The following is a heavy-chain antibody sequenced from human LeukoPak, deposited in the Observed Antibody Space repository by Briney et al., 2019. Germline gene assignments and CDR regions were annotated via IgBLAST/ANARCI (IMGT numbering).Heavy chain of an antibody. CDR3: AGRAIFGVDRSFDY. CDR2: IFHSGST. D-gene: IGHD3-3*01. Sequence: SETLSLTCTVSGGSITSTSYSWGWIRQPPGKGLEWIGSIFHSGSTYYSPSLKSRVTISVDTYENHFSLKMSSVTAAATAVYYCAGRAIFGVDRSFDYWGQGTLVTVSS. V-gene: IGHV4-39*02. CDR1: GGSITSTSYS. J-gene: IGHJ4*02.